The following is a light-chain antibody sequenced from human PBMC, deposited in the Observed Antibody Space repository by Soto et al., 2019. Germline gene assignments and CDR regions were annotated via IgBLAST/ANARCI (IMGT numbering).Light chain of an antibody. CDR1: QSVSSSY. CDR2: DAS. J-gene: IGKJ4*01. V-gene: IGKV3-20*01. Sequence: EIVLTQSPGTLSLSPGERATLSCRASQSVSSSYLAWYQQKPGQAPRLLIYDASYRATDIPDRFSGSGSGTDFTLTISRLEPEDFAVYYCQQYGSSPLTFGGGTKVDIK. CDR3: QQYGSSPLT.